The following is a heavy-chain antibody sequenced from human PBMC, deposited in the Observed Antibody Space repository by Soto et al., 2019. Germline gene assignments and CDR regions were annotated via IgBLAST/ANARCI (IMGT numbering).Heavy chain of an antibody. CDR2: INPSGGST. CDR3: HRPSVPAANYYDYGMDV. J-gene: IGHJ6*02. Sequence: QVQLVQSGAEVKKPGASVKVSCKASGYTFTSYYMHWVRQAPGQGLEWMGIINPSGGSTSYAQKSQGRVTMARDTATRTVYRELRSLRSEDPAVYYCHRPSVPAANYYDYGMDVWGQGTTVTVSS. D-gene: IGHD2-2*01. V-gene: IGHV1-46*01. CDR1: GYTFTSYY.